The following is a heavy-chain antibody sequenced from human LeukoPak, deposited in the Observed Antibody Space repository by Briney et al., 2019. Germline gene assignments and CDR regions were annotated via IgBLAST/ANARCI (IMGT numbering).Heavy chain of an antibody. J-gene: IGHJ4*02. D-gene: IGHD3-22*01. CDR2: ISGSGGST. V-gene: IGHV3-23*01. CDR3: AKRCHYDTGCEIDY. Sequence: PGGSLRLSCAASGFTFSSYAMSWVRQAPGKGLEWVSAISGSGGSTYYADSVKGRFTISRDNSKNTLYLQMNSLRAEDTAVYYCAKRCHYDTGCEIDYWGQGTLVTVSS. CDR1: GFTFSSYA.